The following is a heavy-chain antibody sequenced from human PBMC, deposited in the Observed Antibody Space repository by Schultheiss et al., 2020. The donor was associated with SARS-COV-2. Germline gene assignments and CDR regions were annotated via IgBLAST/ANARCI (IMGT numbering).Heavy chain of an antibody. CDR3: ARDITGTTYFDY. CDR2: INPSGGST. V-gene: IGHV1-46*01. J-gene: IGHJ4*02. CDR1: GYTFTGYY. D-gene: IGHD1-7*01. Sequence: ASVKVSCKASGYTFTGYYMHWVRQAPGQGLEWMGRINPSGGSTSYAQKFQGRVTMTRDTSTSTVYMELSSLRSEDTAVYYCARDITGTTYFDYWGQGTLVTVSS.